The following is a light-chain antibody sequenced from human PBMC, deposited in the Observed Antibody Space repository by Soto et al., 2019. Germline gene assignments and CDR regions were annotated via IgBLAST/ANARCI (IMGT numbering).Light chain of an antibody. CDR1: QAIRTA. Sequence: AIQLTQSPSSLYASVGDRVTITCRASQAIRTALGWYQQKPGKVPKLLIYAASILQSGVPSRFSGSGSGTDFTLTISSLQPEDFANYYCLIDLRYFWAFG. CDR2: AAS. J-gene: IGKJ1*01. V-gene: IGKV1-6*01. CDR3: LIDLRYFWA.